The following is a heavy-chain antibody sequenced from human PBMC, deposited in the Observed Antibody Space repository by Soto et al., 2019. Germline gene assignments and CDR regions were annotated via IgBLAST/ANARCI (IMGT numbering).Heavy chain of an antibody. CDR3: ARGIPLWTDQYFDY. CDR1: GGSISTVFYP. J-gene: IGHJ4*01. V-gene: IGHV4-30-2*01. D-gene: IGHD5-18*01. CDR2: IYHSGST. Sequence: TLSLTCSLSGGSISTVFYPCIWIRQPPVQGLERIGYIYHSGSTYYNPSLNSRVTISVDRSKKQFSLKLSSLTAAQTAVYYRARGIPLWTDQYFDYSGHGSLVSV.